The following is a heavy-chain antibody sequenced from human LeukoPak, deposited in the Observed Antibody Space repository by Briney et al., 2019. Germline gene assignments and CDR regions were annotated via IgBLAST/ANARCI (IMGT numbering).Heavy chain of an antibody. Sequence: PGGSLRLSCAASGFTFSSYWMHWVRQAPGKGLVWVTRINNDGSRTRYVDSGKGRFTIARDNSKNMVYLQMNGLRLDDTAVYYCARGGPLGDTNRFDFWGQGTLVTVSS. J-gene: IGHJ4*02. D-gene: IGHD4-17*01. CDR2: INNDGSRT. CDR3: ARGGPLGDTNRFDF. CDR1: GFTFSSYW. V-gene: IGHV3-74*01.